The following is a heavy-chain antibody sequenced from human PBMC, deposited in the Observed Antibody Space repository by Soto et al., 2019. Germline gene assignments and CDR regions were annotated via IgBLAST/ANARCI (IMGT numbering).Heavy chain of an antibody. CDR3: ARSTTEEVVPAAPLDLRGVDWFDP. CDR2: IYTSGST. J-gene: IGHJ5*02. D-gene: IGHD2-2*01. Sequence: QVQLQQWGAGLLKPSETLSLTCAVYGGSFSGYYWSWIRQPAGKGLEWIGRIYTSGSTNYNPSLKSRVTMSGDTSKNHFSLKLSSVTAADTAVYCCARSTTEEVVPAAPLDLRGVDWFDPWGQGTLVTVSS. CDR1: GGSFSGYY. V-gene: IGHV4-59*10.